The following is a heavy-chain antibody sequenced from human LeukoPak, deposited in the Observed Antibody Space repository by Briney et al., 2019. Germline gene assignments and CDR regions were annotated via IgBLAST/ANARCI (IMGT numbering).Heavy chain of an antibody. V-gene: IGHV3-13*04. D-gene: IGHD6-13*01. CDR2: IGTAADT. J-gene: IGHJ3*02. Sequence: PGGSLRLSCAASGFTFSSYDMHWVRQVTGERLGWVSAIGTAADTYYPGSVKGRFTISRENAKNSLYLQMNSLRDGDTAVYYCARGGPLTAAGDADAFDIWGQGTLVTVSS. CDR3: ARGGPLTAAGDADAFDI. CDR1: GFTFSSYD.